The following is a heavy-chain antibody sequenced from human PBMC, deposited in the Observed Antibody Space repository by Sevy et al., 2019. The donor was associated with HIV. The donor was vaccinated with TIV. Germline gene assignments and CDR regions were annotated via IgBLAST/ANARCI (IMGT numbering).Heavy chain of an antibody. V-gene: IGHV3-23*01. CDR3: AKEIQRGGAFDN. Sequence: GGSLRLSCVASGFTFSSYAMSWVRQAPGKGLDWISAVSGNGGHTYYADSVKGRFTISRDNSKNTLFLQMNSLRAEDTAVYYCAKEIQRGGAFDNWGQGTMVTVSS. CDR1: GFTFSSYA. J-gene: IGHJ3*02. D-gene: IGHD5-18*01. CDR2: VSGNGGHT.